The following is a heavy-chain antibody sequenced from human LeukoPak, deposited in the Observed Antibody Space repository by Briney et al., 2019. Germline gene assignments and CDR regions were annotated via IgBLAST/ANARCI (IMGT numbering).Heavy chain of an antibody. Sequence: PSETLSLTCTISGGSITGSSYYWGWIRQSPGKGLEWIGNIYYSGSTYYNSSLKSRVTISIDTSKNHFSLRLTSVTASDTGVYFCTRGSYDVLTGRSTLGEYWGQGTLVAVSS. CDR1: GGSITGSSYY. V-gene: IGHV4-39*02. J-gene: IGHJ4*02. CDR2: IYYSGST. CDR3: TRGSYDVLTGRSTLGEY. D-gene: IGHD3-9*01.